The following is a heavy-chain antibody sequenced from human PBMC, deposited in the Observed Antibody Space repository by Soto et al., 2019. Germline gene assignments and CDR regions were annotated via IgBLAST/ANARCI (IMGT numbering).Heavy chain of an antibody. CDR1: GGSISRGDYY. CDR2: IYYAGST. CDR3: ARVDTMMDDAFDI. J-gene: IGHJ3*02. D-gene: IGHD3-22*01. Sequence: TLFLTCTGSGGSISRGDYYWSCTRQPTGKGKEWIGYIYYAGSTYYNPSIKSRVTISVDTSKNQFSLKLSSVAAADTAVYYCARVDTMMDDAFDIWGQGTMVTVSS. V-gene: IGHV4-30-4*01.